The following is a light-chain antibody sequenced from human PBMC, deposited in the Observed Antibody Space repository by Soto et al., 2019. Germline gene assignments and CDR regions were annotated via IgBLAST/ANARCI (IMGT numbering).Light chain of an antibody. V-gene: IGLV1-44*01. Sequence: QSVLTQPPSASGTPGQRVTISCSGSNSNMGSNSVNWYQQLPGTAPKLLIYGDNQRPSGVPDRFSGSKSGTSASLAITGLQSEDEADYYCAAWDGSLHHILFGGGTKVTVL. J-gene: IGLJ2*01. CDR2: GDN. CDR3: AAWDGSLHHIL. CDR1: NSNMGSNS.